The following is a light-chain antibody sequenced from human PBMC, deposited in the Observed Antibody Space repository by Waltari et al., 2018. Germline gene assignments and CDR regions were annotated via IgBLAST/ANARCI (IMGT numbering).Light chain of an antibody. J-gene: IGKJ1*01. CDR1: QDIGSY. V-gene: IGKV1-17*02. CDR2: YAH. CDR3: QQYNSLPPT. Sequence: DIQMTQSPSSLSASLGDRVTITCRASQDIGSYVNWYQQKPGTAPKVLIYYAHRFEIGVPSRFNGSGSGTEFALTIINLQPEDFATYFCQQYNSLPPTFGQGTRVDIK.